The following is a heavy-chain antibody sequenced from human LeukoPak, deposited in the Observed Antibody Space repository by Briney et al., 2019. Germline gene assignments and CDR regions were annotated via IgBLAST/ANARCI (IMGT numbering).Heavy chain of an antibody. J-gene: IGHJ4*02. CDR2: INPSGGRT. CDR1: GYTFTNYY. V-gene: IGHV1-46*01. D-gene: IGHD3-22*01. Sequence: GASVKVSCKASGYTFTNYYMHWVRQAPGQGLEWMGMINPSGGRTSYAQKFQGRVTMTRDTSTSTVYMEMSSLRSEDTAVYYCARGSDYYDSRRRFDYWGQGTLVTVSS. CDR3: ARGSDYYDSRRRFDY.